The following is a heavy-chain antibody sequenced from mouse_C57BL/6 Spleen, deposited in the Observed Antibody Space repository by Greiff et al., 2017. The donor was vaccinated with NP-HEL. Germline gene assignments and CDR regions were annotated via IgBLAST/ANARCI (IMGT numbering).Heavy chain of an antibody. V-gene: IGHV1-59*01. J-gene: IGHJ2*01. CDR3: ARTTTGVDY. CDR1: GYTFTSYW. D-gene: IGHD1-1*01. CDR2: IDPSDSYT. Sequence: VQLQQPGAELVRPGTSVKLSCKASGYTFTSYWMHWVKQRPGQGLEWIGVIDPSDSYTNYNQKFKGKATLTVDTSSSTAYMQLSSLTSEDSAVYYCARTTTGVDYWGQGTTLTVSS.